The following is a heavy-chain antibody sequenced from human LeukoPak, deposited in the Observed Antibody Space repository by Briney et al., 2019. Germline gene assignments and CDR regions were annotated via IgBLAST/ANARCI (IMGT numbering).Heavy chain of an antibody. D-gene: IGHD5-12*01. Sequence: SETLPLTCTVSGGSISSSSYYWGWIRQPPGKGLEWIGSIYYSGSTYYNPSLKSRVTISVDTSKNQFSLKLSSVTAADTAVYYCARGSIVATRFDYWGQGTLVTVSS. CDR3: ARGSIVATRFDY. CDR1: GGSISSSSYY. J-gene: IGHJ4*02. V-gene: IGHV4-39*07. CDR2: IYYSGST.